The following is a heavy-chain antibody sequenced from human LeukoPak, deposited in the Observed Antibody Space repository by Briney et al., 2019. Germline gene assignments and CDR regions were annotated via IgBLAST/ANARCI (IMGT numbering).Heavy chain of an antibody. V-gene: IGHV3-23*01. CDR1: GFTFSSYA. CDR2: ISGSGGST. CDR3: AKDRKYQLPRDAFDI. J-gene: IGHJ3*02. D-gene: IGHD2-2*01. Sequence: PGGSLRLSCAASGFTFSSYAMSWVRQAPGKGLEWISTISGSGGSTYYADSVKGRFTISRDNSKNTLYLQMNSLRAEDTAVYYCAKDRKYQLPRDAFDIWGQGTMVTVSS.